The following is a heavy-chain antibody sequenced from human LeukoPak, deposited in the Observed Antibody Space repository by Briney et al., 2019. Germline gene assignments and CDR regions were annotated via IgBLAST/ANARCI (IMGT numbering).Heavy chain of an antibody. D-gene: IGHD6-19*01. CDR1: GFTFSNAW. CDR3: TTGRRGAVFDY. Sequence: PGGSLRLSRAASGFTFSNAWMNWVRQAPGKGLEWVGRLKSKTDGGTTEYTAPAKGRFTISRDESKNLLYLQMNSLKTEDTAVYYCTTGRRGAVFDYWGQGTLVTVSS. V-gene: IGHV3-15*01. J-gene: IGHJ4*02. CDR2: LKSKTDGGTT.